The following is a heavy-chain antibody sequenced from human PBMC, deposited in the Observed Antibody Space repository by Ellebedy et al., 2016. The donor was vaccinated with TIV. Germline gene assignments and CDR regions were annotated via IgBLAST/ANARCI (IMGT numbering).Heavy chain of an antibody. CDR1: GYSISSGYS. J-gene: IGHJ5*02. CDR2: IYHSGST. V-gene: IGHV4-38-2*02. CDR3: ARVRAYYYDSSLGPSQYNWFDP. D-gene: IGHD3-22*01. Sequence: SETLSLTXTVSGYSISSGYSWGWIRQPPGKGLEWIGSIYHSGSTYYNPSLKSRVTISVDTSKNQFSLKLSSVTAADTAVYYCARVRAYYYDSSLGPSQYNWFDPWGQGTLVTVSS.